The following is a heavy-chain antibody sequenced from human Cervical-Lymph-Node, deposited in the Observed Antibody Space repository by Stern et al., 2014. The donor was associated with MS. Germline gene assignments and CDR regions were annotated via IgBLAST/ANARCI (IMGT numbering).Heavy chain of an antibody. CDR3: AKGRHDDFWSGPIGH. CDR1: GFIFKTYG. V-gene: IGHV3-30*18. Sequence: QMQLVQSGGGVVRPGRSLRLSCAASGFIFKTYGMHWVRPAPGKGLEWVGVISYDGDNKHYVDSVKGRFTISRDNSENMLYLQMNSLRAEDTAVYYCAKGRHDDFWSGPIGHWGQGTLVTVSS. CDR2: ISYDGDNK. J-gene: IGHJ4*02. D-gene: IGHD3-3*01.